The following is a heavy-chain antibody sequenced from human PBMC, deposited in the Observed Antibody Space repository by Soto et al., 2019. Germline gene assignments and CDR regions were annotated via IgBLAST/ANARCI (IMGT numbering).Heavy chain of an antibody. CDR2: IYSSGST. D-gene: IGHD1-26*01. Sequence: QVQLQESGPGLVKPSQTLSLTCTVSGGSISSGGYYWSWIRQHPGKGLEWIGYIYSSGSTYYNPSLKRRVTISVDTSKNQFSQKLSSVTAADTAVYYWSRVVGRARDVYNWDAFDIWGQGTMVTVSS. V-gene: IGHV4-31*03. CDR1: GGSISSGGYY. CDR3: SRVVGRARDVYNWDAFDI. J-gene: IGHJ3*02.